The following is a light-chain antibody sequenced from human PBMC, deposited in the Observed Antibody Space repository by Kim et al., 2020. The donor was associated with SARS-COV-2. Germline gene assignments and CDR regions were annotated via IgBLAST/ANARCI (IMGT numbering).Light chain of an antibody. CDR1: QSISTY. CDR2: AAS. J-gene: IGKJ4*01. CDR3: QQSHTTPVLT. V-gene: IGKV1-39*01. Sequence: DIQMTQSPSSLAASVGDRVTIACRASQSISTYLNWYQQKPGKAPKLLIYAASSLQSGVPSRFSGSGSGTDFTLTISSLQPEDFATYYCQQSHTTPVLTFGGWTKVDIK.